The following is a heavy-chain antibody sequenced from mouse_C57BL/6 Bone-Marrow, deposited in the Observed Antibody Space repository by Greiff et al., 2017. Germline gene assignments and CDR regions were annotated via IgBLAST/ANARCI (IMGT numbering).Heavy chain of an antibody. D-gene: IGHD4-1*01. Sequence: EVQLQQSGGGLVKPGGSLKLSCAASGFTFSSYAMSWVRQTPEKRLAWVATISDGGSYTYYPDNVKGRFTISRDNAKNNLYLQMSHLKSEDTAMYYCARENWDFAYWGQGTLVTVSA. V-gene: IGHV5-4*01. CDR1: GFTFSSYA. J-gene: IGHJ3*01. CDR2: ISDGGSYT. CDR3: ARENWDFAY.